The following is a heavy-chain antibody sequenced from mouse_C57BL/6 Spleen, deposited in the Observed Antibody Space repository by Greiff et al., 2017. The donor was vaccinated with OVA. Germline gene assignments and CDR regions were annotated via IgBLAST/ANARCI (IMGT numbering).Heavy chain of an antibody. J-gene: IGHJ3*01. V-gene: IGHV1-80*01. Sequence: VQLKQSGAELVKPGASVKISCKASGYAFSSYWMNWVKQRPGKGLEWIGQIYPGDGDTNYNGKFKGKATLTADKSSSTAYMQLSSLTSEDSAVYFCARDSSGWGFAYWGQGTLVTVSA. CDR2: IYPGDGDT. CDR1: GYAFSSYW. CDR3: ARDSSGWGFAY. D-gene: IGHD3-2*02.